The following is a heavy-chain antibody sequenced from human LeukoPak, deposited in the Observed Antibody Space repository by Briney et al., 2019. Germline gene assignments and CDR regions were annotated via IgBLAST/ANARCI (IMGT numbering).Heavy chain of an antibody. CDR2: IKQDGSEK. J-gene: IGHJ4*02. CDR3: AKEGY. V-gene: IGHV3-7*01. CDR1: GFSFSVNW. Sequence: PGGSLRLSCAASGFSFSVNWMSWVRQAPGKGPEWVASIKQDGSEKYYVDSVSGRSTISRDNAKNSLYLQMNSLRAGDTAVYYCAKEGYWGQGTLVTVSS.